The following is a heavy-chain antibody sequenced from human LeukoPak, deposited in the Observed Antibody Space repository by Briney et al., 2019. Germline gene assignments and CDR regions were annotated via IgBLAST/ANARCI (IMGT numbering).Heavy chain of an antibody. CDR3: ARPLYSSTPPEH. CDR2: INAGNGNT. Sequence: ASVKVSCKASGYTFTSYAMHWVRQAPGQRLEWMGWINAGNGNTKYSQKFQGRVIITRDTSASTAYMELSSLRSEDAAVYYCARPLYSSTPPEHWGQGTLVTVSS. CDR1: GYTFTSYA. D-gene: IGHD6-13*01. V-gene: IGHV1-3*01. J-gene: IGHJ1*01.